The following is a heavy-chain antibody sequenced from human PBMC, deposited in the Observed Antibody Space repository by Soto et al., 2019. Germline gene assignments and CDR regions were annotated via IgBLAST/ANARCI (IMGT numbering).Heavy chain of an antibody. CDR1: GFNISGYA. Sequence: PGGSLRLSCAAAGFNISGYAMSWVSQAPGKGLEWVSAISGSGSSTYYGDSVKGRFTISRDNSKNTLYLQMNSLRADDTALYYCTTDRGYLTFDNWGQGTQVTVSS. V-gene: IGHV3-23*01. J-gene: IGHJ4*02. CDR2: ISGSGSST. D-gene: IGHD3-22*01. CDR3: TTDRGYLTFDN.